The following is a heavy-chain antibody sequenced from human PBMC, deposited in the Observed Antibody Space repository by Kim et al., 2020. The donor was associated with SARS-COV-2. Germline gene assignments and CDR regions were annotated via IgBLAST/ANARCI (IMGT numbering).Heavy chain of an antibody. J-gene: IGHJ4*02. Sequence: PSLKSRVNISGDKSKNQFSLKLSYVTAADTAVYYCARSITSFGVVITFDYWGQGTLVTVSS. V-gene: IGHV4-4*02. D-gene: IGHD3-3*01. CDR3: ARSITSFGVVITFDY.